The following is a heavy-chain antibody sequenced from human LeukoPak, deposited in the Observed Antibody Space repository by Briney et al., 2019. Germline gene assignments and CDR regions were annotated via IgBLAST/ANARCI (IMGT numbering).Heavy chain of an antibody. CDR2: IYHSGST. V-gene: IGHV4-30-2*01. CDR3: ARAPSKSSRYFDY. CDR1: GGSISSGGYS. Sequence: SETLSLTCAVSGGSISSGGYSWSWIRQPPGKGLEWIGYIYHSGSTYYNPSLKSRVTISVDRPKNQFSLKLSSVTAADTAVYYCARAPSKSSRYFDYWGQGTLVTVSS. J-gene: IGHJ4*02. D-gene: IGHD6-19*01.